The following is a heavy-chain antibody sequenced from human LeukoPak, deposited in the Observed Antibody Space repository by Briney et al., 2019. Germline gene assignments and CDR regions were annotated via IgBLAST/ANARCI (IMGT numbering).Heavy chain of an antibody. CDR2: IYYSGST. CDR1: GGSISSSYYY. J-gene: IGHJ5*02. D-gene: IGHD1-26*01. Sequence: PSETLSLTCTVSGGSISSSYYYWGWIRQPPGKGLEWIGSIYYSGSTYYNPSLKSRVTISVDTSKNQFSLKLSSVTAADTAVYYCARYIVGAIDWFDPWGQGTLVTVSS. V-gene: IGHV4-39*01. CDR3: ARYIVGAIDWFDP.